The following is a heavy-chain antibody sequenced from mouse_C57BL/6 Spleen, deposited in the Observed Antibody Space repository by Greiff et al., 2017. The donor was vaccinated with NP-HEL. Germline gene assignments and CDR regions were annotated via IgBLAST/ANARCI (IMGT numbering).Heavy chain of an antibody. Sequence: VQLQQPGAELVMPGASVKLSCKASGYTFTSYWMHWVKQRPGQGLEWIGEIDPSDSYTNYNQKFKGKSTLTVDKSSSTAYMQLSSLTSEDSAVYYCARRITTVVADWYFVVWGTGTTVTVSS. V-gene: IGHV1-69*01. D-gene: IGHD1-1*01. CDR2: IDPSDSYT. J-gene: IGHJ1*03. CDR1: GYTFTSYW. CDR3: ARRITTVVADWYFVV.